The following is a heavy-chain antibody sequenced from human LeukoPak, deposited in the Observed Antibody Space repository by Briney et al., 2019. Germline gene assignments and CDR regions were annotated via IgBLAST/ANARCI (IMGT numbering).Heavy chain of an antibody. Sequence: GASVKVSCKASGGTFSSYAISWVRQAPGQGLEWMGRIIPILGIANYAQKFQGRVTITADKSTSTAYMELSSLRSEDTAVYYCARKGPGTAMAYYYYGMDVWGQGTTVTVSS. J-gene: IGHJ6*02. D-gene: IGHD5-18*01. CDR2: IIPILGIA. V-gene: IGHV1-69*04. CDR3: ARKGPGTAMAYYYYGMDV. CDR1: GGTFSSYA.